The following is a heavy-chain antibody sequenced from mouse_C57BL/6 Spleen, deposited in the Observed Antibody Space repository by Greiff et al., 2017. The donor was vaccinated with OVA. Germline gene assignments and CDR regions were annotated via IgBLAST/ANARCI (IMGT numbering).Heavy chain of an antibody. V-gene: IGHV5-9*01. CDR2: ISGGGGNT. CDR3: ASHDEGFAY. J-gene: IGHJ3*01. Sequence: EVKLMESGGGLVKPGGSLKLSCAASGFTFSSYTMSWVRQTPEKRLEWVATISGGGGNTYYPDSVKGRFTISRDNAKNTLYLQMSSLRSEDTALYYCASHDEGFAYWGQGTLVTVSA. CDR1: GFTFSSYT.